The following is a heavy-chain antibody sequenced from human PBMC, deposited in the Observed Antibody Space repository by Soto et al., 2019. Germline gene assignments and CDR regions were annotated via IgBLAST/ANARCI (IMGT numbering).Heavy chain of an antibody. CDR1: GGSISSSSW. Sequence: QVQLQESGPGLIKPSGTLSLTCAVSGGSISSSSWWSWVRQPPGKGLEWIGEIYHTGNTNYHPALESRVTISVDKSKNQLALNLNSVTAADTAVYYCARESRAAAGNRRYYFDYWGQGTLVIVSS. D-gene: IGHD6-13*01. J-gene: IGHJ4*02. V-gene: IGHV4-4*02. CDR2: IYHTGNT. CDR3: ARESRAAAGNRRYYFDY.